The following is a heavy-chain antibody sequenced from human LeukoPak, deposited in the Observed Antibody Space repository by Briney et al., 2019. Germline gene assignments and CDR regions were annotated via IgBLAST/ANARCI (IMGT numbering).Heavy chain of an antibody. CDR3: AKAVPYYYDSSGYWGGYFDL. CDR2: ISWNSGSI. V-gene: IGHV3-9*01. D-gene: IGHD3-22*01. J-gene: IGHJ2*01. CDR1: GFTFDDYA. Sequence: QPGGSLRLSCAASGFTFDDYAMHWVRQAPGKGLEWVSGISWNSGSIGYADSVKGRFTISRDNAKNSLYLQMNSLRAEDTALYYCAKAVPYYYDSSGYWGGYFDLWGRGTLVTVSS.